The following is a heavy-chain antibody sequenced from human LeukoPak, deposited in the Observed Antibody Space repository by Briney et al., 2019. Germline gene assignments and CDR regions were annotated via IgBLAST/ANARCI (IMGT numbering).Heavy chain of an antibody. V-gene: IGHV3-7*03. CDR1: GFTFSSYS. Sequence: GGSLRLSCAASGFTFSSYSMHWVRQAPGKGLEWVASINHNGNVNYYVDSVKGRFTISRDNAKNSLYLQMSNLRAEDTAVYFCARGGGLDVWGQGATVTVSS. CDR3: ARGGGLDV. J-gene: IGHJ6*02. CDR2: INHNGNVN. D-gene: IGHD3-16*01.